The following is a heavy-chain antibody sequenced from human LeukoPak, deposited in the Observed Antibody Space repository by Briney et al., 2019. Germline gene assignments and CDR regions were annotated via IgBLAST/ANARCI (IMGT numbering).Heavy chain of an antibody. CDR1: GFTFSSYG. D-gene: IGHD6-13*01. CDR3: ARGPYSSSWYVGFLFPDDRPDFDY. CDR2: IWYDGSNK. Sequence: GGPLRLSCAASGFTFSSYGMHWVRQAPGKGLEWVAVIWYDGSNKYYADSVKGRFTISRDNSKNTLYLQMNSLRAEDTAVYYCARGPYSSSWYVGFLFPDDRPDFDYWGQGTLVTVSS. J-gene: IGHJ4*02. V-gene: IGHV3-33*01.